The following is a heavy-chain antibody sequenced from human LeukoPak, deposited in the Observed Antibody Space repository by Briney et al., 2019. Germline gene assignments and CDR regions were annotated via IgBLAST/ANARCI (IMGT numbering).Heavy chain of an antibody. Sequence: PGGSLRLSCSVSGFTFRNYAMHWVRQAPGKGLEYVSAITSNGGSTYYADPAKGRFTISRDDSKNTLFLQMDSLRLEDTAMYYCVRDMTAKPQIFDYWGQGTLVTVSS. D-gene: IGHD2-21*02. J-gene: IGHJ4*02. CDR1: GFTFRNYA. CDR3: VRDMTAKPQIFDY. CDR2: ITSNGGST. V-gene: IGHV3-64D*06.